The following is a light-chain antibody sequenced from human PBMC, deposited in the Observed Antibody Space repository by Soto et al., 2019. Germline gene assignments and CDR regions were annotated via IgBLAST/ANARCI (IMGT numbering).Light chain of an antibody. V-gene: IGKV3-15*01. CDR2: GAF. CDR3: QQYNKWPWR. CDR1: QSVSNN. J-gene: IGKJ1*01. Sequence: EIVMTQSPATLSVSPGERATLSCRASQSVSNNLAWYQQIPGQAPRLLIYGAFTRATGIPARFSGSGSGTEFTLTISSLQSEDFAVYYCQQYNKWPWRFGQGTKVEIK.